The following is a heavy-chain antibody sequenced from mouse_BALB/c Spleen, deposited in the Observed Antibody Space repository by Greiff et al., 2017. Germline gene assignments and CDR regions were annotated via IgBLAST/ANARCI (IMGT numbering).Heavy chain of an antibody. Sequence: EVKLMESGGGLVKPGGSLKLSCAASGFTFSSYAMSWVRQTPEKRLEWVASISSGGSTYYPDSVKGRFTISRDNARNILYLQMSSLRSEDTAMYYCAREGGYYGYDGYYFDYWGQGTTLTVSS. V-gene: IGHV5-6-5*01. CDR3: AREGGYYGYDGYYFDY. CDR2: ISSGGST. D-gene: IGHD2-2*01. CDR1: GFTFSSYA. J-gene: IGHJ2*01.